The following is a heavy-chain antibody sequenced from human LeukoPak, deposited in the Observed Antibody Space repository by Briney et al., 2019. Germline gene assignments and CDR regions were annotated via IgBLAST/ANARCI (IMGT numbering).Heavy chain of an antibody. CDR2: ISGSGGST. Sequence: GGSLRLSCAASGFTFSSYAMSWVRQAPGKGLEWVSAISGSGGSTYYADSVKGRFTISRDNSKNTLYLQMNSLRAEDTAVYYCAKDYEERKIVGASNGDYWGQGTLVTVSS. J-gene: IGHJ4*02. V-gene: IGHV3-23*01. CDR3: AKDYEERKIVGASNGDY. CDR1: GFTFSSYA. D-gene: IGHD1-26*01.